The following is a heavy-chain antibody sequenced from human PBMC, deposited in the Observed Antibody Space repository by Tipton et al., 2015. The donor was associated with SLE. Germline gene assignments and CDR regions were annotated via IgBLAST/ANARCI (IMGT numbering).Heavy chain of an antibody. Sequence: SLRLSCAASGFTFSDHYMDWVRQAPGKGLEWVGRTRNKANSYTTEYAASVKGRFTISRHDSKNSLYLQMNSLRAEDTAVYYCAKGAYDFWSGYYTGDWYFDLWGRGTLVTVSS. J-gene: IGHJ2*01. D-gene: IGHD3-3*01. CDR3: AKGAYDFWSGYYTGDWYFDL. V-gene: IGHV3-72*01. CDR1: GFTFSDHY. CDR2: TRNKANSYTT.